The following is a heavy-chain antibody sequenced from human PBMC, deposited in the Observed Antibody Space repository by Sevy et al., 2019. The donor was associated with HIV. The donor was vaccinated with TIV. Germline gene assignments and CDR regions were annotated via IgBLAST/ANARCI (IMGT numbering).Heavy chain of an antibody. CDR3: ARMKEERAFDV. J-gene: IGHJ3*01. CDR1: GITFSNFA. D-gene: IGHD1-26*01. Sequence: GGSLRLSCAVSGITFSNFAMHWARQAPGRGLEWVAVISYDGSQNSYADSVRGRFTISRDNSKSTLYLHLNSLGGQDTAIYYCARMKEERAFDVWGQGTMVTVSS. V-gene: IGHV3-30*03. CDR2: ISYDGSQN.